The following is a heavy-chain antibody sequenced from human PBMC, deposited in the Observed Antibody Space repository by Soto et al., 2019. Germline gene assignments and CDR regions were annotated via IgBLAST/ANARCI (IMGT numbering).Heavy chain of an antibody. CDR3: AKDRHYPRDYFHY. CDR2: VSANGQGI. V-gene: IGHV3-23*01. CDR1: GFTFSSSA. D-gene: IGHD3-10*01. J-gene: IGHJ4*02. Sequence: GGSLRLSCAAPGFTFSSSAISWVRQAPGKGLEWVSAVSANGQGIYYADSVRGRFTISRDNSKNTVFLHMDSLSAEDTAVYYCAKDRHYPRDYFHYWGQGTLVTVSS.